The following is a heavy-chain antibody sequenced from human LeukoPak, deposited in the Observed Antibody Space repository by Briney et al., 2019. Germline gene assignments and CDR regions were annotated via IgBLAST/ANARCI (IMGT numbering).Heavy chain of an antibody. CDR1: GGTFSSYA. J-gene: IGHJ4*02. CDR2: IIPIFGTA. Sequence: SVKVSCKASGGTFSSYAISWVRQAPGQGLEWMGGIIPIFGTANYAQKFQGRVTITADESTSTAYMELSSLRSEDTAVYYCARGITYYYDSSGPYFDYWGQGTLVTVSS. V-gene: IGHV1-69*13. D-gene: IGHD3-22*01. CDR3: ARGITYYYDSSGPYFDY.